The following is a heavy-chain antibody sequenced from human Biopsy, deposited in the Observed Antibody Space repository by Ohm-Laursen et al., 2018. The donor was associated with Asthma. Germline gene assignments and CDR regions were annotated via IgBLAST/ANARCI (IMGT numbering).Heavy chain of an antibody. J-gene: IGHJ6*02. D-gene: IGHD6-13*01. CDR3: VRGSSSWHHGPFHYYYGLDV. Sequence: SETLSLTCSLSSGSGGYMRSGNYYWGWIRQPPGKGLEWIGSIYYSGTTYYNPSLESRVTVSAATPKNQFSLKLTSVTAADTAVYYCVRGSSSWHHGPFHYYYGLDVWGQGTTATVSS. CDR1: SGSGGYMRSGNYY. V-gene: IGHV4-39*01. CDR2: IYYSGTT.